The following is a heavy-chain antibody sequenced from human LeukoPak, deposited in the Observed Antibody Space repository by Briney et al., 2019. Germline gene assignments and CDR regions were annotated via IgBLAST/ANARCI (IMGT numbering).Heavy chain of an antibody. D-gene: IGHD6-13*01. CDR2: INPSGGST. J-gene: IGHJ4*02. V-gene: IGHV1-46*01. Sequence: ASVKVSCKASGYTFTSYYMHWVRQAPGQGLEWMGIINPSGGSTSYAQKFQGSVTMTRDTSTSTVYMELSSLRSEDTAVYYCARERIAAAGFDYWGQGTLVTVSS. CDR3: ARERIAAAGFDY. CDR1: GYTFTSYY.